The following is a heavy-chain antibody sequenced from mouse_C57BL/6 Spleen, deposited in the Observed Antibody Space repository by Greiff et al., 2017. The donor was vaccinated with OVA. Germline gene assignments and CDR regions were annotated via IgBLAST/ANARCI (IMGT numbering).Heavy chain of an antibody. CDR1: GYAFSSSW. J-gene: IGHJ1*03. Sequence: VQRVESGPELVKPGASVKISCKASGYAFSSSWMNWVKQRPGKGLEWIGRIYPGDGDTNYNGKFKGKATLTADKSSSTAYMQLSSLTSEDSAVYFCARTNWDWYFDVWGTGTTVTVSS. CDR2: IYPGDGDT. D-gene: IGHD4-1*01. V-gene: IGHV1-82*01. CDR3: ARTNWDWYFDV.